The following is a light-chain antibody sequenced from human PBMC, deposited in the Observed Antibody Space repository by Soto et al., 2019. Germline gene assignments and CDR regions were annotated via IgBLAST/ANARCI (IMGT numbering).Light chain of an antibody. CDR1: QSFRGL. CDR2: DVS. CDR3: QQRNYWQVT. V-gene: IGKV3-11*01. Sequence: VVLTQSPVTLSLSPVERATLSCRASQSFRGLLAWYQQKPGQAPRLLIYDVSNRATGIPARFSGSGSGTDFTLTISSLEPEDFAVYYCQQRNYWQVTFGQGTRLEIK. J-gene: IGKJ5*01.